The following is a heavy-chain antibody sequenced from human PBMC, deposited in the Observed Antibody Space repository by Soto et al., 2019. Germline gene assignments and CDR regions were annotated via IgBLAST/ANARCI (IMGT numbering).Heavy chain of an antibody. CDR2: ISAGNGNT. J-gene: IGHJ5*02. CDR3: ARDGRDCSSTTCFRAGGHWFDP. D-gene: IGHD2-2*01. Sequence: ASVKASGKASGYTFTTYAIHCVRQAPGQRLEWMGWISAGNGNTKYSQKFQDRVTITRDTSASTAYMELSSLRSEDTAVYYCARDGRDCSSTTCFRAGGHWFDPWGQGTLVTVSS. CDR1: GYTFTTYA. V-gene: IGHV1-3*01.